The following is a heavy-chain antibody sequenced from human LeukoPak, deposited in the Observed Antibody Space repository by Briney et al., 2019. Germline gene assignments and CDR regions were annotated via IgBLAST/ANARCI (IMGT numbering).Heavy chain of an antibody. V-gene: IGHV3-23*01. CDR1: KFTFSSFS. CDR2: ISGSGGST. J-gene: IGHJ6*03. D-gene: IGHD3-10*01. CDR3: AGGGFGEAYYYYYMDV. Sequence: GGSLRLSCAASKFTFSSFSMSWVRQAPGKGLEWVSAISGSGGSTYYADSVKGRFTISRDNSKNTLSLQMNSLGAEDTAVYYCAGGGFGEAYYYYYMDVWGKGTTVTVSS.